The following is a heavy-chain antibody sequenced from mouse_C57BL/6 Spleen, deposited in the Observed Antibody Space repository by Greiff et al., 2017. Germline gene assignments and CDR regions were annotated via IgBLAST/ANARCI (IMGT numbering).Heavy chain of an antibody. Sequence: QVQLQQPGAELVRPGSSVKLSCKASGYTFTSYWMHWVKQRPIQGLEWIGNIDPSDSETHYNQKFKDKATLTVDKSSSPAYMQLSSLTSEDSTVYYCARGGSNPFAYWGQGTLVTVSA. D-gene: IGHD2-5*01. V-gene: IGHV1-52*01. CDR2: IDPSDSET. CDR1: GYTFTSYW. CDR3: ARGGSNPFAY. J-gene: IGHJ3*01.